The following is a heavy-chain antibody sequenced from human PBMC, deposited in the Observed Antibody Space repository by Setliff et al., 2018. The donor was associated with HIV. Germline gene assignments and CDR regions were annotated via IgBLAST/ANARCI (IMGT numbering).Heavy chain of an antibody. V-gene: IGHV3-30*01. CDR1: GFTFSNFA. CDR3: ITDRLPGGGTYYTGFLGY. CDR2: ISYDGSRI. Sequence: GGSLRLSCVASGFTFSNFAMHWVRQAPGKGLEWVSVISYDGSRISYADSVKGRFTISRDDSKNTLFLQLNTLRPEDTAVYYCITDRLPGGGTYYTGFLGYWGLGTLVTVSS. D-gene: IGHD1-26*01. J-gene: IGHJ4*02.